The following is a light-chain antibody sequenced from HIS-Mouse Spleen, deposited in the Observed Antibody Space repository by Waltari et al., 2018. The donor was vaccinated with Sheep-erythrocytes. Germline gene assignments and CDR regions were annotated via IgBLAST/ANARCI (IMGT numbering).Light chain of an antibody. Sequence: SYELTQPPSVSVSPGQTASITCSGDKLGDKYACWYQRKPGQSPVLVIYQDSKRPSGFHERFSGSNSGNTATLTISGTQAMDEADYYCQAWDSSTVVFGGGTKLTVL. CDR1: KLGDKY. J-gene: IGLJ2*01. V-gene: IGLV3-1*01. CDR3: QAWDSSTVV. CDR2: QDS.